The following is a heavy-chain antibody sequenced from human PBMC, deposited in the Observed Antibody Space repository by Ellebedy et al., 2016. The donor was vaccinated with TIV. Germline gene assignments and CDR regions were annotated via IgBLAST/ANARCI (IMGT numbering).Heavy chain of an antibody. J-gene: IGHJ5*02. CDR2: IYTSGST. V-gene: IGHV4-61*02. Sequence: SETLSLXCTVSGGSISSGGYYWSWIRQHPGKGLEWIGRIYTSGSTNYNPSLKSRVTMSVDTSKNQFSLKLSSVTAADTAVYYCARGVAALNWFNPWGQGTLVTVSS. CDR3: ARGVAALNWFNP. CDR1: GGSISSGGYY. D-gene: IGHD6-19*01.